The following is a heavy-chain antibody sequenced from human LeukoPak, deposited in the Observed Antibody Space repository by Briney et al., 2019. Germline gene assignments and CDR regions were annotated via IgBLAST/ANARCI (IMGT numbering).Heavy chain of an antibody. D-gene: IGHD5-18*01. Sequence: GASVKVSCKVSGYTLTELSMHWVRQAPGKGLEWMGGFDPEDGETIYAQKFQGRVTMTEDTSTDTAYMELSSLRSEDTAVYYCATGIQLWLLGRFVFFPPDVWGKGTTVTISS. CDR1: GYTLTELS. CDR2: FDPEDGET. J-gene: IGHJ6*04. V-gene: IGHV1-24*01. CDR3: ATGIQLWLLGRFVFFPPDV.